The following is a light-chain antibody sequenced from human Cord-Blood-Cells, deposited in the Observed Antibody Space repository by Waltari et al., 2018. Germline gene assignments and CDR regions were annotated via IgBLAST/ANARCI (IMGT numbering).Light chain of an antibody. J-gene: IGLJ1*01. Sequence: SYELTQPPSVTVSPGHTARITSPGDALPKHHAYWYQQKPGQAPVLVIYKDSERPSGIPERFSGSSSGTTVTLTISGVQAEDEADYYCQSADSSGTYVFGTGTKVTVL. CDR3: QSADSSGTYV. V-gene: IGLV3-25*03. CDR2: KDS. CDR1: ALPKHH.